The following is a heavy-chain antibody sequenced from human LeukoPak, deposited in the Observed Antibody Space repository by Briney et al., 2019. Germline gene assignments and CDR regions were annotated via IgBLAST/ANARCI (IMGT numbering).Heavy chain of an antibody. Sequence: SETLSLTCTVSGGSISSHYWSWIRQPPGKGLEWIGYIYYSGSTNYNPSLKSRVTFSVDTSRNQFSLKLSSVTAADTAVYYCARFRISRGEFEELLYYFDYWGQGTLVTVSS. D-gene: IGHD3-10*01. CDR3: ARFRISRGEFEELLYYFDY. CDR1: GGSISSHY. CDR2: IYYSGST. V-gene: IGHV4-59*11. J-gene: IGHJ4*02.